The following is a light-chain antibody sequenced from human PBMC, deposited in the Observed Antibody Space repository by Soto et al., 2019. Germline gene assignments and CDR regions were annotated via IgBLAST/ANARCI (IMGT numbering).Light chain of an antibody. CDR3: QQYDNSFT. CDR1: QSVSSSY. V-gene: IGKV3-20*01. CDR2: GAS. Sequence: EIVVTQSPGTLSLSPGERATVSCRASQSVSSSYLAWYRHKPGQAPRLLISGASNRAAGIPDRFSGSGSGTDFTLTISRLEPEDFAVYYCQQYDNSFTFGGGTKVDIK. J-gene: IGKJ4*01.